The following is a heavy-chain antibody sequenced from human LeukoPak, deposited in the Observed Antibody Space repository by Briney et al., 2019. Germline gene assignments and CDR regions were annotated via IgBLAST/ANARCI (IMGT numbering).Heavy chain of an antibody. CDR2: MYYSGAT. D-gene: IGHD6-19*01. J-gene: IGHJ4*02. CDR3: ARLPGIAESGKAVDY. CDR1: GGSISGYY. Sequence: SETLSLTCTVSGGSISGYYWSWIRQPPGKGLEWIGYMYYSGATNYNPSLKSRVTISVDTSKNQFSLNLSSVTAADTAVYYCARLPGIAESGKAVDYWGQGTLVTVSS. V-gene: IGHV4-59*01.